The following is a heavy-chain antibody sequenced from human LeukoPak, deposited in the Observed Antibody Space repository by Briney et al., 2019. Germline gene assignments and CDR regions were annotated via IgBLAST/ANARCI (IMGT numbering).Heavy chain of an antibody. D-gene: IGHD3-10*01. CDR1: GFTFSSYG. CDR3: ARDLTMVRGVIIEDY. Sequence: AGGTLRLSCAASGFTFSSYGMRWVRQAPGKGLEWVSAISGSGGSTYYADSVKGRFTISRDNSKNTLYLQMNSLRAEDTAVYYCARDLTMVRGVIIEDYWGQGTLVTVSS. CDR2: ISGSGGST. V-gene: IGHV3-23*01. J-gene: IGHJ4*02.